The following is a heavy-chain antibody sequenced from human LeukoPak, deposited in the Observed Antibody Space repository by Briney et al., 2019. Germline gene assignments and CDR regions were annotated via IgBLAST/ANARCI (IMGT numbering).Heavy chain of an antibody. CDR3: ATKDSSDRDY. Sequence: ASVKVSCKASGYTFTSYDINWVRQATGQGLEWMGWMNPNSGNTGYAQKFQGRVTITRNTSISTAYMELRSLRSDDTAVYYCATKDSSDRDYWGQGTLVTVSS. D-gene: IGHD6-25*01. CDR1: GYTFTSYD. CDR2: MNPNSGNT. J-gene: IGHJ4*02. V-gene: IGHV1-8*03.